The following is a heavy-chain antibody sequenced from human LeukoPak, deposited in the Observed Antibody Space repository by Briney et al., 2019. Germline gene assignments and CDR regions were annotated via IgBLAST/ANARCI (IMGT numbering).Heavy chain of an antibody. CDR3: ASPTGGVTRRPYYYYGMDV. CDR1: GFTVSSNY. J-gene: IGHJ6*02. Sequence: GGSLRLSCAASGFTVSSNYMSWVRQAPGKGLEWVSVIYSGGSTYYADSVKGRFTISRDNSKNTLYLQMNSLRAEDTAVYYCASPTGGVTRRPYYYYGMDVWGQGTTVTVSS. D-gene: IGHD4-17*01. V-gene: IGHV3-53*01. CDR2: IYSGGST.